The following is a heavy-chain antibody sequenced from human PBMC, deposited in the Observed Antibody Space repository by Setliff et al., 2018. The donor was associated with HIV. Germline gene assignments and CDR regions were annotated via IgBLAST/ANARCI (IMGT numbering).Heavy chain of an antibody. Sequence: LSLTCAVSGYSISSGCYWGWIRQPPGKGLEWIGGMYHTGSTYYSPSLNSRFTISVDTSKNQFSLKLRSVTAADTAVYYCARQPLYNDYDWRSYYFDYWGQGSPVTVSS. D-gene: IGHD5-12*01. J-gene: IGHJ4*02. CDR3: ARQPLYNDYDWRSYYFDY. CDR1: GYSISSGCY. V-gene: IGHV4-38-2*01. CDR2: MYHTGST.